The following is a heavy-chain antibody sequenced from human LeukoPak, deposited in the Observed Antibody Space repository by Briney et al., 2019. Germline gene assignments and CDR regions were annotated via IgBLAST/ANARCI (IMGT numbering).Heavy chain of an antibody. Sequence: KASETLSLTCAVFGGSFSGYYWTWVRQAPGKGLEWIGEINESGTTNYNASLNNRVTISVDTSKSQFSLKLTSLTAADTAVFYCARALMTLVRGVPRTTWFHPWGQGTLVTVSS. CDR2: INESGTT. D-gene: IGHD3-10*01. CDR1: GGSFSGYY. V-gene: IGHV4-34*01. CDR3: ARALMTLVRGVPRTTWFHP. J-gene: IGHJ5*02.